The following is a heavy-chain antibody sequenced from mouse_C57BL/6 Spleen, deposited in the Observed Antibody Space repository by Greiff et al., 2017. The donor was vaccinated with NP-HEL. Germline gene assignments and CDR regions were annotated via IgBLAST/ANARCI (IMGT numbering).Heavy chain of an antibody. CDR3: ARDYYGGFYYAMDY. CDR2: ISSGSSTI. Sequence: EVHLVESGGGLVKPGGSLKLSCAASGFTFSDYGMHWVRQAPEKGLEWVAYISSGSSTIYYADTVKGRFTISRDNAKNTLLLQMTSLRSEDTAKYCCARDYYGGFYYAMDYWGQGTSVTVSS. V-gene: IGHV5-17*01. CDR1: GFTFSDYG. D-gene: IGHD1-1*02. J-gene: IGHJ4*01.